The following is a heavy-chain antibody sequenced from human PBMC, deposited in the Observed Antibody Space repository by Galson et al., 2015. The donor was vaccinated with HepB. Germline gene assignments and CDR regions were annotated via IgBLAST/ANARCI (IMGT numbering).Heavy chain of an antibody. CDR1: GFTFSSYA. CDR2: ISGSGGST. J-gene: IGHJ4*02. D-gene: IGHD6-19*01. V-gene: IGHV3-23*01. CDR3: AISRGWYSYSDY. Sequence: SLRLSCAASGFTFSSYAMSWVRQAPGKGLEWVSAISGSGGSTYYADSVKGRFTISRDNSKNTLYLQMNSLRAEDTAVYYCAISRGWYSYSDYWGQGTLVTVSS.